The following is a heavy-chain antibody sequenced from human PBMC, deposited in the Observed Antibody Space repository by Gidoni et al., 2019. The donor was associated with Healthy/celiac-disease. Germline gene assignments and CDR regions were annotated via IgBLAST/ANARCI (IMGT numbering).Heavy chain of an antibody. J-gene: IGHJ5*02. CDR2: ISSSGSTI. D-gene: IGHD6-13*01. CDR1: GFPFSSYS. CDR3: ARGIAAAGT. V-gene: IGHV3-48*01. Sequence: EVQLVESGGGLVQPGGSLRLSCAASGFPFSSYSMNWVRQAPGTGLEWVSSISSSGSTIHYADSVKGRFTMSRDNAKNSMDLQMNSRRGEDTAGYYCARGIAAAGTWGQGTLVTVSS.